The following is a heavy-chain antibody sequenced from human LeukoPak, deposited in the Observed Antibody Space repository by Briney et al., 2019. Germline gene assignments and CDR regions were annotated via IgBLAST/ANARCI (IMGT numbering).Heavy chain of an antibody. CDR1: GITFSAYA. Sequence: GGSLRLSCAASGITFSAYAMNWVRQAPGKGPEWVSAISGSGGSTYYADSVKGRFTISRDNSKNTVYLQMNSLRAEDTAVYYCAKGDSGSYAVDYWGQGTLVNVSS. D-gene: IGHD1-26*01. CDR3: AKGDSGSYAVDY. V-gene: IGHV3-23*01. J-gene: IGHJ4*02. CDR2: ISGSGGST.